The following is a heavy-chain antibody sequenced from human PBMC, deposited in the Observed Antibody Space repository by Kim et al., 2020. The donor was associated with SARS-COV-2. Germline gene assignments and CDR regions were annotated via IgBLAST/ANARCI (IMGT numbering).Heavy chain of an antibody. Sequence: ASVKVSCKASGYTLTSYGISWVRQAPGQGLEWMGWISDYNGNSNIPRKLQGRVTMTTDTPPTTPTMELRSLNSDDPAVYYCPRSFHGSSWYDYYGMDVWGQGTTVTVSS. J-gene: IGHJ6*02. CDR1: GYTLTSYG. D-gene: IGHD6-13*01. CDR2: ISDYNGNS. V-gene: IGHV1-18*01. CDR3: PRSFHGSSWYDYYGMDV.